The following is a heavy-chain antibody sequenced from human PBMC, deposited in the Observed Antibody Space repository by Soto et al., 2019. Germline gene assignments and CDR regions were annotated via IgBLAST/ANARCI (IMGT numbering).Heavy chain of an antibody. V-gene: IGHV3-64D*06. D-gene: IGHD6-13*01. CDR1: GFTFSSYA. CDR3: VKDRGPIAAAGPFGY. Sequence: LRLSCSASGFTFSSYAMHWVRQGPVKVLEYVSAISSNGGSTYYADSVKGRFTISRDNSKNTLYLQMSSLRAEDTAVYYCVKDRGPIAAAGPFGYWGQGTLVTVSS. CDR2: ISSNGGST. J-gene: IGHJ4*02.